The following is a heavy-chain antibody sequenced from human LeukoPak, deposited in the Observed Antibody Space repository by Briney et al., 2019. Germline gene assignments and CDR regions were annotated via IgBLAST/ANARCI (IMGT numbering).Heavy chain of an antibody. CDR3: ARSRWFGELLHFDY. V-gene: IGHV4-61*05. CDR2: IYYSGST. D-gene: IGHD3-10*01. J-gene: IGHJ4*02. CDR1: GGSISSSNYY. Sequence: SETLSLTCAVSGGSISSSNYYWGWIRQPPGKGLEWIGYIYYSGSTNYNPSLKSRVTISVDTSKNQFSLKLSSVTAADTAVYYCARSRWFGELLHFDYWGQGTLVTVSS.